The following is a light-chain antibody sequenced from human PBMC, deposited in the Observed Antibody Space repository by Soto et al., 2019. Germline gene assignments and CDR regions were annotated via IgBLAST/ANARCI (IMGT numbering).Light chain of an antibody. CDR3: QQYSSSPYN. V-gene: IGKV3-20*01. CDR2: GSS. CDR1: QTVSSSF. Sequence: ENVLTQSPDTLSLSPGERVTLSCRASQTVSSSFLAWYQQKPGQAPRLLIYGSSSRASGIPDRFSGSGSGTDFTLTISRLEPEDFAVYYCQQYSSSPYNFGQGTKLEIK. J-gene: IGKJ2*01.